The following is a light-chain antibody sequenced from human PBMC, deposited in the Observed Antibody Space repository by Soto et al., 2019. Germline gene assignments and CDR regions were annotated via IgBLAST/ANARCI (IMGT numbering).Light chain of an antibody. J-gene: IGLJ1*01. V-gene: IGLV2-14*03. Sequence: QSALTQPASVSGCPGQSITISCTGTSSDVGGYNYVSWYQHHPGKAPKLMIYDVSNRPSGVSNRFSGSKSGDTASLTISGLQAEDEADYYCSSYTSSSTEVFGTGTKVTVL. CDR3: SSYTSSSTEV. CDR2: DVS. CDR1: SSDVGGYNY.